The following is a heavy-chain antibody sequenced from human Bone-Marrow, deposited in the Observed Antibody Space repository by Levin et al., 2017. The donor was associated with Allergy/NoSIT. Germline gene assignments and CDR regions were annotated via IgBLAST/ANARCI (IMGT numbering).Heavy chain of an antibody. J-gene: IGHJ4*02. CDR2: ISTTSFI. Sequence: GESLKISCAASGFTFSSSSMNWVRQAPRKGLEWVSAISTTSFITYADSVRGRFTISRDNAQNSLYLQMNSLGVEDTAVYYCARIAPETENSYGSGNYDYWGQGTVVTVSS. CDR3: ARIAPETENSYGSGNYDY. D-gene: IGHD3-10*01. CDR1: GFTFSSSS. V-gene: IGHV3-21*01.